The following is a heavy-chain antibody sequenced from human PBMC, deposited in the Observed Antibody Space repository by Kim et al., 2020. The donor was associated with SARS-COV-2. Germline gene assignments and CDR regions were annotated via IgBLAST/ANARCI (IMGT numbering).Heavy chain of an antibody. CDR3: AKVIPSGYTVNTGDEFA. CDR1: GFTFSSYA. V-gene: IGHV3-23*03. J-gene: IGHJ5*02. CDR2: IYSGGSST. D-gene: IGHD4-17*01. Sequence: GGSLRLSCAASGFTFSSYAMSWVRQAPGKGLEWVSVIYSGGSSTYYADSVKGRFTISRDNSKNTLYLQMNSLRAEDTAVYYCAKVIPSGYTVNTGDEFAWGQGTLVTVSS.